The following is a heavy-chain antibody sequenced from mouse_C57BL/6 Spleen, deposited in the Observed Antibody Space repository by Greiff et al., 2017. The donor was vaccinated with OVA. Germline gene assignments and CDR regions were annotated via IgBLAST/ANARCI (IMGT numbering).Heavy chain of an antibody. D-gene: IGHD1-1*01. CDR1: GYSITSGYD. CDR3: ARGEVVAPRWYFDV. J-gene: IGHJ1*03. V-gene: IGHV3-1*01. Sequence: EVQLVESGPGMVKPSQSLSLTCTVTGYSITSGYDWHWIRHFPGNKLEWMGYISYSGSTNYNPSLKSRISITHDTSKNHFFLKLNSVTTEDTATYYCARGEVVAPRWYFDVWGTGTTVTVSS. CDR2: ISYSGST.